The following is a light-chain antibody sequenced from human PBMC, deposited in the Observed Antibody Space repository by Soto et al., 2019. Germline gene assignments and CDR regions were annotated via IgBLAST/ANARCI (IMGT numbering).Light chain of an antibody. CDR2: DAS. V-gene: IGKV3-11*01. CDR3: QYYGSSHSNT. Sequence: EIVLTHSPATLSFSPGARATLSSSASQSVSSYLAWYQKKPGQAPRLLIYDASNRATGIPARFSGGGSGADLTLTISILDTEDFAVYYCQYYGSSHSNTFGQGTRLDIK. J-gene: IGKJ5*01. CDR1: QSVSSY.